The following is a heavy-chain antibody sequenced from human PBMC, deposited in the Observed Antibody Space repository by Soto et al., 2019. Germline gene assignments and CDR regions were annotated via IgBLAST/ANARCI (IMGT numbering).Heavy chain of an antibody. CDR3: AADPPAAGTSAADY. CDR1: GFTFTSSA. D-gene: IGHD6-13*01. V-gene: IGHV1-58*01. Sequence: ASVKVSCKASGFTFTSSAVQWVRQARGQRLEWIGWIVVGSGNTNYAQKFQERVTITRDMSTSTAYMELSSLRSEDTAVYYCAADPPAAGTSAADYWGQGTLVTVSS. CDR2: IVVGSGNT. J-gene: IGHJ4*02.